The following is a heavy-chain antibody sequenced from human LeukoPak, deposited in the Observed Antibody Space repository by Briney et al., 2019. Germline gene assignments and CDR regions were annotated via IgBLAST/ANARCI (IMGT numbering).Heavy chain of an antibody. CDR1: GFTFSNYA. V-gene: IGHV3-48*03. Sequence: GGSLRLSCAASGFTFSNYAMRWVRQAPGKGLEWVSYISSSGSTIYYADSVKGRFTISRDNAKNSLYLQMNSLRAEDTAVYYCAELGITMIGGVWGKGTTVTISS. D-gene: IGHD3-10*02. J-gene: IGHJ6*04. CDR3: AELGITMIGGV. CDR2: ISSSGSTI.